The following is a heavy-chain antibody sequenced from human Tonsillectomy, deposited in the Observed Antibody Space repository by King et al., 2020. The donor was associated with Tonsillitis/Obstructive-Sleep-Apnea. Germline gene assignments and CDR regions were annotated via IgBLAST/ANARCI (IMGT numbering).Heavy chain of an antibody. CDR1: GGSISSGGYY. V-gene: IGHV4-31*01. J-gene: IGHJ3*02. Sequence: VQLQESGPGLVKPSQTLSLTCTVSGGSISSGGYYWSWIRQHPGKGLEWIGYIYYSGSTYYNPSLKSLVTISVDTSKNQFSLKLSSVTAADTAVYYCARVSPLITIFGVVPYAFDIWGQGTMVTVSS. D-gene: IGHD3-3*01. CDR3: ARVSPLITIFGVVPYAFDI. CDR2: IYYSGST.